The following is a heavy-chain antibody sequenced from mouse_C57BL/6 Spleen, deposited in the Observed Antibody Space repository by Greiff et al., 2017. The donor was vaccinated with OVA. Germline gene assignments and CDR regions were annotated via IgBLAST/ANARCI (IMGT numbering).Heavy chain of an antibody. V-gene: IGHV3-1*01. CDR3: ARELLRSYRGFAY. CDR1: GYSITSGYD. CDR2: ISYSGST. D-gene: IGHD1-1*01. J-gene: IGHJ3*01. Sequence: EVQLQESGPGMVKPSQSLSLTCTVTGYSITSGYDWHWIRHFPGNKLEWMGYISYSGSTNYNPSLKSRISITHDTSKNHFFLKLKSVTTEDTATYYCARELLRSYRGFAYWGQGTLVTVSA.